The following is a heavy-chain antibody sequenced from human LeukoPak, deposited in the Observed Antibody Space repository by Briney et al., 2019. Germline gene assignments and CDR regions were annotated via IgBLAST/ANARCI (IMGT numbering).Heavy chain of an antibody. J-gene: IGHJ4*02. Sequence: PVGSLRLSCAASGFTFSSYGMHWVRQAPGKGLEWVTFIGYDGSNKYYADSVKGRFTISRDNSKNTLYLQMNSLRAEDTAVYYCAKNRRSSSFYYFDYWGQGTLVTVSS. CDR3: AKNRRSSSFYYFDY. CDR1: GFTFSSYG. D-gene: IGHD3-3*02. V-gene: IGHV3-30*02. CDR2: IGYDGSNK.